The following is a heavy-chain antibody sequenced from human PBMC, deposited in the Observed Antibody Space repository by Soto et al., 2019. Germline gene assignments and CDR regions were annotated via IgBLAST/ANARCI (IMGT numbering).Heavy chain of an antibody. CDR3: ARVWYSSGWYTIDY. J-gene: IGHJ4*02. D-gene: IGHD6-19*01. Sequence: PGGSLRLSCAASGFTFSSYGMHWVRQAPGKGLEWVAVIWYDGSNKYYADSVKGRFTISRDNSKNTLYLQMNSLRAEDTAVYYCARVWYSSGWYTIDYWGQGTLVTVSS. CDR1: GFTFSSYG. V-gene: IGHV3-33*01. CDR2: IWYDGSNK.